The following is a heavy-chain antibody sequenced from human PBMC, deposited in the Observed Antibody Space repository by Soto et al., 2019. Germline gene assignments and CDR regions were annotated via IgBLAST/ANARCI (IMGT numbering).Heavy chain of an antibody. CDR2: IIPIFGTA. Sequence: ASVKVSCKASGGTFSSYAISWVRQAPGQGLEWMGGIIPIFGTANCAQKFQGRVTITADESTSTAYMELSSLRSEDTAVYYCARALRDPTTVTPYYFDYWGQGTLVTVSS. D-gene: IGHD4-17*01. CDR1: GGTFSSYA. CDR3: ARALRDPTTVTPYYFDY. V-gene: IGHV1-69*13. J-gene: IGHJ4*02.